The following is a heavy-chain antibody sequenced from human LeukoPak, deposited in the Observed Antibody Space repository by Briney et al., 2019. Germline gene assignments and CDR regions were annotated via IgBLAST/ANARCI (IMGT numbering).Heavy chain of an antibody. CDR1: GFTFSSYS. CDR3: AREGVGVYARLYYYYMDV. V-gene: IGHV3-21*01. CDR2: ISSSSSYI. Sequence: GGSLRLSCAASGFTFSSYSMNWVRQAPGKGLEWVSSISSSSSYIYYADSVKGRFTISRDNAKNSLYLQMNSLRAEDTAVYYCAREGVGVYARLYYYYMDVWGKGTTVTVSS. D-gene: IGHD3-10*01. J-gene: IGHJ6*03.